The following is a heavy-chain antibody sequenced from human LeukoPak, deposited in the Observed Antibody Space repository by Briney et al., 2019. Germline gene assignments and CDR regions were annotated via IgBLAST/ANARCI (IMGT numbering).Heavy chain of an antibody. D-gene: IGHD3-10*01. CDR2: ISWNSGSI. Sequence: PGGSQRLSCAASGFTFDDYAMHWVRQAPGKGLEWVSGISWNSGSIGYADSVKGRFTISRDNAKNSLYLQMNSLRAEDTALYYCAKDSYGSGNNWFDPWGQGTLVTVSS. J-gene: IGHJ5*02. CDR3: AKDSYGSGNNWFDP. V-gene: IGHV3-9*01. CDR1: GFTFDDYA.